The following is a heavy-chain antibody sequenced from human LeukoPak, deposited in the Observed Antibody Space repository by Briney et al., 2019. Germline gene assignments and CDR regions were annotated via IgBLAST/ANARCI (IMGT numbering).Heavy chain of an antibody. D-gene: IGHD3-3*01. CDR1: GFTFSSYG. V-gene: IGHV3-33*06. J-gene: IGHJ4*02. CDR3: AKDQGNDFWSGYLDY. Sequence: GRSLRLSCAASGFTFSSYGMHWVRQAPGKGLEWAAVIWYDGSNKYYADSVKGRFTISRDNSKNTLYLQMNSLRAEDTAVYYCAKDQGNDFWSGYLDYWGQGTLVTVSS. CDR2: IWYDGSNK.